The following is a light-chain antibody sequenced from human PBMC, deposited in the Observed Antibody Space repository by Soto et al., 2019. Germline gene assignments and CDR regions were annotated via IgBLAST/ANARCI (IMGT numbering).Light chain of an antibody. Sequence: QSVLTQPPSASGNPGQRVTIFCSGSSSNIGSKTVNWYQQLPGTAPKLLIYSNYQRPSGVPDRFSGSKSGTSASLAISGLQSEDEADYYCSAWDASLNGYVFGTGTKVTVL. CDR3: SAWDASLNGYV. V-gene: IGLV1-44*01. CDR2: SNY. CDR1: SSNIGSKT. J-gene: IGLJ1*01.